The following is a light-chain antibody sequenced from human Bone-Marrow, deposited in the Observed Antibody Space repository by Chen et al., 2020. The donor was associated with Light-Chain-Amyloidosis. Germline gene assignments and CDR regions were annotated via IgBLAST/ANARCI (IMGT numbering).Light chain of an antibody. V-gene: IGLV2-23*01. CDR1: NNDVGGHAF. CDR2: EDT. J-gene: IGLJ3*02. CDR3: SSFAAGSTWV. Sequence: QSALTQPASVSGFPGQSITISCTGTNNDVGGHAFVSWYQRHPGKAPKFLIYEDTEWASGVSNRFSGSKSGNTASLTISGLQAEDEADYYCSSFAAGSTWVFGGGTKLTVL.